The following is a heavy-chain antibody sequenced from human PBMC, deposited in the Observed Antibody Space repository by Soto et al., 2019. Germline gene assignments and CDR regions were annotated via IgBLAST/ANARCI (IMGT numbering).Heavy chain of an antibody. CDR1: GFTFSSYG. Sequence: QVQLVESGGGVVQPGRSLRLSCAASGFTFSSYGMHWVRQAPGKGLEWVAVIWYDGSNKYYADSVQGRFTISRDNSKNTLYLQMNSLRAEDTAVYYCARGYCSSTSCGLPESWGQGTLVTVSS. D-gene: IGHD2-2*01. CDR3: ARGYCSSTSCGLPES. V-gene: IGHV3-33*01. CDR2: IWYDGSNK. J-gene: IGHJ4*02.